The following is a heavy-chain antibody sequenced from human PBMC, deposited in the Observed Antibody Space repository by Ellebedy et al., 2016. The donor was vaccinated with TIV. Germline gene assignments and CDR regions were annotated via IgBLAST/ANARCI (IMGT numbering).Heavy chain of an antibody. V-gene: IGHV5-51*01. CDR1: GYSFTSYW. J-gene: IGHJ4*02. CDR2: IYPADSDT. CDR3: ARLPAWGGATPFDY. Sequence: GESLKISXKGSGYSFTSYWIGWVRQMPGKGLEWMGIIYPADSDTRYSPSFQGQVTISADKSITTAYLQWSSLKASDTAMYYCARLPAWGGATPFDYWGQGTLVTVSS. D-gene: IGHD1-26*01.